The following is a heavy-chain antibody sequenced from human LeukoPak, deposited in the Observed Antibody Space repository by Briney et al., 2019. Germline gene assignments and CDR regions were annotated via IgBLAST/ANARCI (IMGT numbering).Heavy chain of an antibody. CDR2: ISSSSSYI. Sequence: GGSLRLSCAASGFTFSNYAMTWVRQAPGKGLEWVSSISSSSSYIYYADSVKGRFTISRDNAKNMLYLQMNSLRAEDTAVYYCARDFLHLGGWGQGTMVTVSS. CDR1: GFTFSNYA. J-gene: IGHJ3*01. V-gene: IGHV3-21*06. D-gene: IGHD3-16*01. CDR3: ARDFLHLGG.